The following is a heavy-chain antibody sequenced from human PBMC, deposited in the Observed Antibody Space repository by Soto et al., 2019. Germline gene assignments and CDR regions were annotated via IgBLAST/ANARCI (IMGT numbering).Heavy chain of an antibody. D-gene: IGHD6-6*01. Sequence: LSLTCTVSGGSISSYYWSWIRQPPGKGLEWIGYIYYSGSTNYNPSLKSRVTISVDTSKNQFSLKLSSVTAADTTVYYCARVNSSSSRYYYGMDVWGQGTTVTVSS. CDR3: ARVNSSSSRYYYGMDV. CDR1: GGSISSYY. V-gene: IGHV4-59*01. J-gene: IGHJ6*02. CDR2: IYYSGST.